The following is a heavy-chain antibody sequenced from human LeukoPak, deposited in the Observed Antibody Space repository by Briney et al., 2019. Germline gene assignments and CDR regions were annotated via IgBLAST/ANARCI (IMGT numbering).Heavy chain of an antibody. CDR2: ISSSDSTI. CDR1: GFTFSSYE. Sequence: PGGSLRLSCAASGFTFSSYEMNWVRQAPGKGLEWVSYISSSDSTIYYADSVKGRFTISRDNAENSLYLQMNSLRAEDTAVYYCARDIGDYGNDAFDIWGQGTMVTVSS. D-gene: IGHD4-17*01. V-gene: IGHV3-48*03. CDR3: ARDIGDYGNDAFDI. J-gene: IGHJ3*02.